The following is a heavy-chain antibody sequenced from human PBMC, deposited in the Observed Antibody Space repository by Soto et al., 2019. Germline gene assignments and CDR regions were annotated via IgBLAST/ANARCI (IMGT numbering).Heavy chain of an antibody. CDR1: GYTLTELS. D-gene: IGHD1-26*01. Sequence: ASVKVPCKVSGYTLTELSMHWVRQAPGKGLEWMGGFDPEDGETIYAQKFQGRVTMTEDTSTDTAYMELSSLRSEDTAVYYCATCSQGELRYYYYGMDVWGQGTTVTVSS. CDR2: FDPEDGET. V-gene: IGHV1-24*01. CDR3: ATCSQGELRYYYYGMDV. J-gene: IGHJ6*02.